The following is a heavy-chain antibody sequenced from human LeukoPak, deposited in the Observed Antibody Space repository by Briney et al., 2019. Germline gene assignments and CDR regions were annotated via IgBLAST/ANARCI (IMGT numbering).Heavy chain of an antibody. CDR2: ISTNTGNP. V-gene: IGHV7-4-1*02. D-gene: IGHD4-23*01. J-gene: IGHJ4*02. CDR1: GGTFSSYA. Sequence: GASVKVSCKASGGTFSSYAISWVRQAPGQGLEWMGWISTNTGNPTYAQGFTGRFVFSLDTSVSTAYLQISSLKAEDTAVYYCAREVAPGGFDYWGQGTLVTVSS. CDR3: AREVAPGGFDY.